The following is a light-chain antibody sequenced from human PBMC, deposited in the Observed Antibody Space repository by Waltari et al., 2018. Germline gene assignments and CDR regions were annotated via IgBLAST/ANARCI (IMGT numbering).Light chain of an antibody. J-gene: IGKJ4*01. V-gene: IGKV3-11*01. CDR3: QQHSTWPLT. Sequence: IVLTPSPATLSLSPGERATLSCRASQSVAFSLAWDQQKPGQAPRLLIYGASKGATGMPARLSGSGSGTDFTLTISSLEPGDFAVYYCQQHSTWPLTFGGGTKVEIK. CDR1: QSVAFS. CDR2: GAS.